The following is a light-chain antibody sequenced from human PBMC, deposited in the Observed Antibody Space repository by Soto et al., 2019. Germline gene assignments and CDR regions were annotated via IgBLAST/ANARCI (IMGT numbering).Light chain of an antibody. CDR2: GAS. Sequence: EIVLTQSPCTXSXXPXXXXXXXXRASQSLSNSELAWYQQKPGQAPRLLIYGASSRATGIPDRFSGSGSGTDFTLTISRLEPEDFAVYYCQQYGSSGTFGQGTKVDIK. J-gene: IGKJ1*01. CDR1: QSLSNSE. CDR3: QQYGSSGT. V-gene: IGKV3-20*01.